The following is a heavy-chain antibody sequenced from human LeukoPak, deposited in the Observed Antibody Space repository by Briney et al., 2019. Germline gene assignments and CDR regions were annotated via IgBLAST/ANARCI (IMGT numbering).Heavy chain of an antibody. D-gene: IGHD6-13*01. CDR1: GGSISSYY. J-gene: IGHJ4*02. CDR2: IYTSGST. V-gene: IGHV4-4*07. CDR3: ARGSYSSSSWRIDY. Sequence: KPSETLSLTCTVSGGSISSYYWSWIRQPAGKGLEWIGRIYTSGSTNYNPSLKSRVTMSVDTSKNQFSLKLSSVTAADTAVYYCARGSYSSSSWRIDYRGQGTLVTVSS.